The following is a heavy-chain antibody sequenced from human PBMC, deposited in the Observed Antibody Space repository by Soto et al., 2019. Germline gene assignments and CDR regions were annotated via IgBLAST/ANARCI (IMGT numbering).Heavy chain of an antibody. CDR3: AKGSGYGSGSYYPH. V-gene: IGHV3-43D*04. D-gene: IGHD3-10*01. J-gene: IGHJ4*02. CDR2: ISWDGGST. Sequence: EVQLVESGGVVVQPGGSVRLSCAASGFTFDDYAMHWVRQAPGKGLEWVSLISWDGGSTYYADSVKGRFTISRDNSKNSLYLQMNSLRAEDTALYYCAKGSGYGSGSYYPHWGQGTLVTVSS. CDR1: GFTFDDYA.